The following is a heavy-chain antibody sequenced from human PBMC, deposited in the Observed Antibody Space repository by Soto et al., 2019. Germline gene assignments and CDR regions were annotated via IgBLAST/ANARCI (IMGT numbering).Heavy chain of an antibody. D-gene: IGHD3-10*01. Sequence: PWWSLRLSCSASVFTFSSFWMSWFRQAPGKGLEWVANIKTDGSETHYVDSVKGRFTISRDNPKTSLFLQMNSLRVEDTAVYFCTSDRYPRFYHGSGSYPYYWGQGTPVTVSS. J-gene: IGHJ4*02. CDR1: VFTFSSFW. CDR2: IKTDGSET. CDR3: TSDRYPRFYHGSGSYPYY. V-gene: IGHV3-7*03.